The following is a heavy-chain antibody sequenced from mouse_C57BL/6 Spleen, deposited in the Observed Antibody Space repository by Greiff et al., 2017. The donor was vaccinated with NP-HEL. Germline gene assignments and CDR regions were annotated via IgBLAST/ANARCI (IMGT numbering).Heavy chain of an antibody. V-gene: IGHV5-6*01. D-gene: IGHD2-10*02. CDR2: ISSGGSYT. CDR3: ARPNSIYAMDY. CDR1: GFTFSSYG. J-gene: IGHJ4*01. Sequence: EVKLMESGGDLVKPGGSLKLSCAASGFTFSSYGMSWVRQTPDKRLEWVATISSGGSYTYYPDSVKGRFTISRDNAKNTLYLQMSSLKSEDTAMYYCARPNSIYAMDYWGQGTSVTVSS.